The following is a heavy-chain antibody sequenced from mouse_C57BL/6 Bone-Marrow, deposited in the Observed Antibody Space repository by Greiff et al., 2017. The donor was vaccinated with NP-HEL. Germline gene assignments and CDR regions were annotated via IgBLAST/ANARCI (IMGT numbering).Heavy chain of an antibody. J-gene: IGHJ3*01. V-gene: IGHV5-4*03. CDR2: ISDGGSYT. Sequence: EVKVVESGGGLVKPGGSLKLSCAASGFTFSSYAMSWVRQTPEKRLEWVATISDGGSYTYYPDNVKGRFTISRDNAKNNLYLQMSHLKSEDTAMYYCLGRGWFAYWGQGTLVTVSA. CDR3: LGRGWFAY. D-gene: IGHD1-1*01. CDR1: GFTFSSYA.